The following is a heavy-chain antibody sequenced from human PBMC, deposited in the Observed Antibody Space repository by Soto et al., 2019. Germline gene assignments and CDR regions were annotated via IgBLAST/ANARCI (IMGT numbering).Heavy chain of an antibody. CDR3: PRAPSLGVAHIEY. CDR1: GASVTGFY. Sequence: PSETLSLTCTVSGASVTGFYWSWIRQPPGKGLEWIGYVFHSGSSNSNPSLKSRVTISVDTSKSQISLRLTSVTAADTAVYYCPRAPSLGVAHIEYLGQVTLVTVSS. J-gene: IGHJ4*02. V-gene: IGHV4-59*02. CDR2: VFHSGSS. D-gene: IGHD3-3*01.